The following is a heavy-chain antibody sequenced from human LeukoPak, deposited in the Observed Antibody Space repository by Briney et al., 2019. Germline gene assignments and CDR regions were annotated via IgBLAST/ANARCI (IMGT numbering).Heavy chain of an antibody. Sequence: PSETLSLTCAVYGVSFSGYYWSWIRQPPGKGLEWIGEINHSGSTNYNPSLKSRVTISVDTSKNQFSLKLSSVTAADTAVYYCARSHWRDYWGQGTLVTVSS. J-gene: IGHJ4*02. CDR1: GVSFSGYY. CDR2: INHSGST. V-gene: IGHV4-34*01. CDR3: ARSHWRDY. D-gene: IGHD1-1*01.